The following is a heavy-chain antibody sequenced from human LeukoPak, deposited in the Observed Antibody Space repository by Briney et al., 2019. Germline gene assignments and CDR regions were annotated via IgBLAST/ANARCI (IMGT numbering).Heavy chain of an antibody. J-gene: IGHJ6*04. CDR1: GFTFSSYA. D-gene: IGHD3-10*02. CDR2: ISSSGSTI. V-gene: IGHV3-48*03. CDR3: AELGITMIGGV. Sequence: PGGSLRLSCAASGFTFSSYAMHWVRQAPGEGLEWVSYISSSGSTIYYADSVKGRFTISRDNAKNSLYLQMNSLRAEDTAVYYCAELGITMIGGVWGKGTTVTISS.